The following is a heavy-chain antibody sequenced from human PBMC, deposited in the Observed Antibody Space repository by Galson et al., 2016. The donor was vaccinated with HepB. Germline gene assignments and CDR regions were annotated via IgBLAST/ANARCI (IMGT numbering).Heavy chain of an antibody. CDR3: VREGYSSAWDDWFFDV. V-gene: IGHV3-13*04. CDR1: GFTFSRSD. CDR2: IGKTEDT. D-gene: IGHD6-19*01. J-gene: IGHJ2*01. Sequence: SLRLSCAASGFTFSRSDMHWVRQPTGKGLEWVSAIGKTEDTYYADSVKGRFTISRVDARNSLYLQMDSLRAGDTAVYFCVREGYSSAWDDWFFDVWGRGTPVTVSS.